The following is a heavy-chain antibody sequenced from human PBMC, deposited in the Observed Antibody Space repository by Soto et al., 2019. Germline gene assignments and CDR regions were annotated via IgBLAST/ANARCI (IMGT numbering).Heavy chain of an antibody. CDR3: ARVRQDYGDYDY. D-gene: IGHD4-17*01. V-gene: IGHV3-64*01. CDR1: GFTFSMHA. J-gene: IGHJ4*02. Sequence: EVQLVESGGDLVQPGGSLRLSCVASGFTFSMHAIHWVRQAPGKGLDFVSGLSGNGRSTYYANSVKGRFTISRDNSKNTLYLQMGSLRAEDTAVYYCARVRQDYGDYDYWGQGTLVTVSS. CDR2: LSGNGRST.